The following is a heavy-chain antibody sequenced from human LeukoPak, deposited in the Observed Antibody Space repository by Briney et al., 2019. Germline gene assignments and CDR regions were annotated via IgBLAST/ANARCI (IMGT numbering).Heavy chain of an antibody. CDR2: INPSGGST. CDR3: ARVWYDSSGYWLNDY. V-gene: IGHV1-46*01. Sequence: ASVKVSCKASGYTFTSYYMHWVRQAPGQGLEWMAIINPSGGSTSYAQKFQGRVTMTRDTSTSTVYMELSSLRSEDTAVYYCARVWYDSSGYWLNDYWGQGTLVTVSS. J-gene: IGHJ4*02. D-gene: IGHD3-22*01. CDR1: GYTFTSYY.